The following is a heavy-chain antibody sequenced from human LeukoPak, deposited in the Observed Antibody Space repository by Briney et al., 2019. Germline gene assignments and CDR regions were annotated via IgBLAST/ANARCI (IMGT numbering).Heavy chain of an antibody. CDR1: GGSFSGYY. J-gene: IGHJ4*02. V-gene: IGHV4-34*01. Sequence: SETLSLTCAVYGGSFSGYYWSWIRQPPGKGLEWIGEINHSGSTNYNPSLKSRVTISVDTSKNQFSLKLSSVTAADTAVYYCARDSNYYDSSGYGFDYWGQGTLVTVSS. CDR2: INHSGST. D-gene: IGHD3-22*01. CDR3: ARDSNYYDSSGYGFDY.